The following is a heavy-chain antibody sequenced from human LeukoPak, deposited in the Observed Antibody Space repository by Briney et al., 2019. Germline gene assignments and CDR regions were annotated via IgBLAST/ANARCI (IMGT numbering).Heavy chain of an antibody. D-gene: IGHD2-15*01. J-gene: IGHJ4*02. CDR1: GFPFATYA. V-gene: IGHV3-23*01. Sequence: GGSLRLSCAAPGFPFATYAMTWVRQAPGKGLECVSVITGNGVDTAYADSVQGRFTISRDNSRNTLYLQMNSLRAEDTAVYYCAKGTLGQCSGSRCYPFDYWGQGTLVTVSS. CDR2: ITGNGVDT. CDR3: AKGTLGQCSGSRCYPFDY.